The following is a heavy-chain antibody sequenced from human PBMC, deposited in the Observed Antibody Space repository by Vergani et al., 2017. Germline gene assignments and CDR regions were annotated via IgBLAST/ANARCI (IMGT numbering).Heavy chain of an antibody. J-gene: IGHJ6*02. V-gene: IGHV3-66*02. CDR3: ARDGREQTPNFSYGLDV. CDR2: LFSAGST. Sequence: SGGGLVQPGGSLRLSCEASGFNVRTNYMTWVRQIPGKGLECVSILFSAGSTSYSDSVKGRFTISKDNSKNVLYLQMNSLRVEDTAVYYCARDGREQTPNFSYGLDVWGQGTTVTVSS. D-gene: IGHD1-26*01. CDR1: GFNVRTNY.